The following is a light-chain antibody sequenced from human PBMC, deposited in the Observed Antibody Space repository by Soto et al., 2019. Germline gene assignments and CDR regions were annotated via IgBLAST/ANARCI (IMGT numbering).Light chain of an antibody. V-gene: IGKV3-11*01. CDR2: DAS. J-gene: IGKJ1*01. CDR3: QQRSNWGVT. CDR1: QSVSSY. Sequence: EIVLTQSPATLSLSPGERATLSCRASQSVSSYLAWYQQKPGQAPRLLIDDASNRTTGIPARFSGSGSGTDFPLTISSLEPEDFAVYYCQQRSNWGVTFGQGTKVEIK.